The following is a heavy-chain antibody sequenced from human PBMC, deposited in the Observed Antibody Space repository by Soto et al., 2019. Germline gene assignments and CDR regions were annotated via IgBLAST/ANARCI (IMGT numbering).Heavy chain of an antibody. CDR2: IYYSGST. J-gene: IGHJ4*02. Sequence: PSETLSLTCTVSGGSVSSGSYYWSWIRQPPGKGLEWIGYIYYSGSTNYNPSLKSRVTISVDTSKNQFSLKLSSVTAADTAVYYCARAEQWLVRGLDYWGQGTLVTVSS. D-gene: IGHD6-19*01. V-gene: IGHV4-61*01. CDR1: GGSVSSGSYY. CDR3: ARAEQWLVRGLDY.